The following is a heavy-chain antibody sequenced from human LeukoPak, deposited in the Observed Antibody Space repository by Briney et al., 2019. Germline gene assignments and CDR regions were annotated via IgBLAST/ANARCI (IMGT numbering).Heavy chain of an antibody. V-gene: IGHV5-51*01. J-gene: IGHJ6*04. D-gene: IGHD3-10*01. Sequence: GESLKISCKGSGYSFTSYWIGWVRQMPGKGLEWMGIIYPGDSDTRYSPSFQGQVTISADKSISTAYLQWSSLKASDTAMYYCARHGTVRGVMGHEMDVWGKGTTVTISS. CDR3: ARHGTVRGVMGHEMDV. CDR2: IYPGDSDT. CDR1: GYSFTSYW.